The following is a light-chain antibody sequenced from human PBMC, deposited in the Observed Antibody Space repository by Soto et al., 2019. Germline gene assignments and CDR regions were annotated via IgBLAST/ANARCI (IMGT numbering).Light chain of an antibody. CDR1: SSNIGSNI. Sequence: QSVLTQPPSASGTPGQRVTISCSGISSNIGSNIVNWYQQLPGTAPKLLIYSNNQRPSGVPDRFSGSRSGTSASLAISGLQSEDEADYYCAAWDASLNGAYVFGTGTKVTVL. CDR2: SNN. CDR3: AAWDASLNGAYV. J-gene: IGLJ1*01. V-gene: IGLV1-44*01.